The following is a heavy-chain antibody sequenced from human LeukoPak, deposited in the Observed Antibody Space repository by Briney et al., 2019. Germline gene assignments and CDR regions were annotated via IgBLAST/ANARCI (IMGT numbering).Heavy chain of an antibody. CDR2: IKQDGSEK. V-gene: IGHV3-7*03. J-gene: IGHJ4*02. CDR1: GFTFSSYW. CDR3: GRRRGMGSLDY. D-gene: IGHD2-8*01. Sequence: GGSLRLSCAASGFTFSSYWMSWVRQAPGKGLEWVANIKQDGSEKNCVDSVRGRFAISRDNAKNSLYLQMNSLRAEDTAVYYCGRRRGMGSLDYWGQGTLVTVSS.